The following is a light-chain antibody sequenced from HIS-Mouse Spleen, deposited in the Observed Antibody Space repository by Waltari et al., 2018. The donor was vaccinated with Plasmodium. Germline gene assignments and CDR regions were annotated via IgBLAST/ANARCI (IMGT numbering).Light chain of an antibody. CDR1: ALPKKY. CDR3: YSTDSSGNHRV. V-gene: IGLV3-10*01. Sequence: SYELTQPPSVSVSPGQTARITCPGDALPKKYAYWYQQKSGQAPVLVIYEDSKRTSGIPERFSGSSSWTMATLTISGAQVEDEADYYCYSTDSSGNHRVFGGGTKLTVL. CDR2: EDS. J-gene: IGLJ3*02.